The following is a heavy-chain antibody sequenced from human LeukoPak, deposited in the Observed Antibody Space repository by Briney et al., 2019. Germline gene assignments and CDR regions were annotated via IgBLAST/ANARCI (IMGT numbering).Heavy chain of an antibody. D-gene: IGHD3-22*01. J-gene: IGHJ4*02. Sequence: KDGESLKISCKGSGYSLTSYWIGWVRQMPGKGLEWMGIIYPGDSDTRYSPSFQGQVTISADKSISTAYLQWSSLKASDTAMYYCPRQYYYDSSGYWALGYWGQGTLVTVSS. V-gene: IGHV5-51*01. CDR1: GYSLTSYW. CDR2: IYPGDSDT. CDR3: PRQYYYDSSGYWALGY.